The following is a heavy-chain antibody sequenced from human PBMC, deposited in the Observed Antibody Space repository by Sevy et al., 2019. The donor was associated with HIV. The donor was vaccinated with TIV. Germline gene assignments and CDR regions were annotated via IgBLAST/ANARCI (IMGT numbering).Heavy chain of an antibody. D-gene: IGHD2-15*01. CDR2: INIRGDGT. V-gene: IGHV3-23*01. Sequence: GGSLRLSCAVSGFSFSGSAMTWVRQAPGKGLEWVSGINIRGDGTYYADSVRGRFTISRVISKNTLYLQMNNVRDEDTAVYYCAKEIVPNDYWGQGTLVTVSS. CDR1: GFSFSGSA. J-gene: IGHJ4*02. CDR3: AKEIVPNDY.